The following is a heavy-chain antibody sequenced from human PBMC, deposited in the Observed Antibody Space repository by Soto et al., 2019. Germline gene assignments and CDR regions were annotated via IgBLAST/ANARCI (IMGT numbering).Heavy chain of an antibody. Sequence: QVQLVQSGAEVKKPGASVKVSCKASGYTFTSYVLHWVRQAPGQRPEWMGWINAGNGNTKYSQNFQGRVTISKNTSASTVYMELRSLTSEDTAVYYCARDRTYYGDSMGDYWGQGTLVAVSS. CDR3: ARDRTYYGDSMGDY. CDR2: INAGNGNT. CDR1: GYTFTSYV. V-gene: IGHV1-3*01. J-gene: IGHJ4*02. D-gene: IGHD3-3*01.